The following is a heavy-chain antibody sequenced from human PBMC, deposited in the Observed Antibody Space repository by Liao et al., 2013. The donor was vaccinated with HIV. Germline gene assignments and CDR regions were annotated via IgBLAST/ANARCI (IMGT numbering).Heavy chain of an antibody. V-gene: IGHV4-34*01. CDR1: GGSFSDYY. CDR2: INHSGST. Sequence: QVQLQQWGAGLLKPSETLSLTCAVYGGSFSDYYWSWIRQPPGKGLEWIGEINHSGSTNYNPSLKSRVTISVDTSKNQFSLKLSSVTAADTAVYYCARGGRGSWPRGAFDIWGQGTMVTVSS. CDR3: ARGGRGSWPRGAFDI. D-gene: IGHD6-13*01. J-gene: IGHJ3*02.